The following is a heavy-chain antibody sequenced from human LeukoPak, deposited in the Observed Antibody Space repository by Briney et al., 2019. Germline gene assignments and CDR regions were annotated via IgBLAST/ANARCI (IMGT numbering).Heavy chain of an antibody. CDR3: ARDDNWNYYYY. V-gene: IGHV4-61*02. CDR1: GGSISSGSHY. D-gene: IGHD1-7*01. CDR2: IYTSGST. Sequence: SETLYLTCTVSGGSISSGSHYRSWIRQPAGKGLEWIGRIYTSGSTNYNPSLKSRVTISVDTSKNQFSLKLSSVTAADTAVYYCARDDNWNYYYYWGQGTLVTVSS. J-gene: IGHJ4*02.